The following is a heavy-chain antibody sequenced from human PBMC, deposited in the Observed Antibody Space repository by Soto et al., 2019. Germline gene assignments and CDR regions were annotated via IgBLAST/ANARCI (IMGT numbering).Heavy chain of an antibody. D-gene: IGHD1-26*01. CDR2: IIHIFGTA. CDR3: ARAPEALVGAHQGTFDY. Sequence: QVQLVQSGAEVKKPGSSVKVSCKASGGTFSSYAISWVRQAPGQGLEWMGGIIHIFGTANYAQKFQGRVTITADESTSTAYMELSSLRSEDTAVYYCARAPEALVGAHQGTFDYWGQGTLVTVSS. V-gene: IGHV1-69*01. J-gene: IGHJ4*02. CDR1: GGTFSSYA.